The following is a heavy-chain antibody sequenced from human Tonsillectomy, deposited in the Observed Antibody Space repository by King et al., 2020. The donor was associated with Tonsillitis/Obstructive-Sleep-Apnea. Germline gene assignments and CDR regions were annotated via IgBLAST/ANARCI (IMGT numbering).Heavy chain of an antibody. CDR3: ARDEGYCSSTSCPADY. D-gene: IGHD2-2*01. CDR1: GFTFSSYL. Sequence: VQLVESGGGLVQPGGSLRLSCAASGFTFSSYLMSWVRQAPGNGLEWVSNIKQDGGEKYYVYSVKGRFTISRDNAKNSLYLQMNSLRAEDTAVYYCARDEGYCSSTSCPADYWGQGTLVTVSS. CDR2: IKQDGGEK. J-gene: IGHJ4*02. V-gene: IGHV3-7*04.